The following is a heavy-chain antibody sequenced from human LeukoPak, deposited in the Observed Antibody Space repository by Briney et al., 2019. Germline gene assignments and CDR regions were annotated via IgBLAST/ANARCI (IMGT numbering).Heavy chain of an antibody. V-gene: IGHV3-23*01. CDR3: AKAEPFSKAPDY. CDR2: ISGSGGST. J-gene: IGHJ4*02. Sequence: AGGSLRLSCAASGFTFSSYAMSWVRQAPGKGLEWVSAISGSGGSTYYADSVKGRFTIFRDNSKNTLYLQMNSLRAEDTAVYYCAKAEPFSKAPDYWGQGTLVTVSS. CDR1: GFTFSSYA. D-gene: IGHD1-14*01.